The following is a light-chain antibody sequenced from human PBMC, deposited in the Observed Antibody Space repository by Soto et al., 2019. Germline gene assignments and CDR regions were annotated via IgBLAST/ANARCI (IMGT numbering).Light chain of an antibody. J-gene: IGKJ1*01. CDR2: GAS. CDR3: QQYVSAPRT. V-gene: IGKV3-20*01. CDR1: QTVYHGY. Sequence: EIVLTQSPGTLSLSPGERATLSCRASQTVYHGYLAWYQQKPGQAPRLLIYGASSMATGIPDRFSGSESGTDFTLTISRLEPDDFAVYYCQQYVSAPRTFGQGTKVEIK.